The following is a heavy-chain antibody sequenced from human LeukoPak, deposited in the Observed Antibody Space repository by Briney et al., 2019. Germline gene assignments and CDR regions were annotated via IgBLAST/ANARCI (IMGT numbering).Heavy chain of an antibody. J-gene: IGHJ5*02. CDR2: IRSKANSYAT. CDR3: TTSIVRATSGWFDP. D-gene: IGHD1-26*01. CDR1: GFTFSGSA. Sequence: GGSLKLSCAASGFTFSGSAMHWVRQASGKGLEWVGRIRSKANSYATAYAASVKGRFTISRDDSKNTAYLQMNSLKTEDTAVYYCTTSIVRATSGWFDPWGQGTLVTVSS. V-gene: IGHV3-73*01.